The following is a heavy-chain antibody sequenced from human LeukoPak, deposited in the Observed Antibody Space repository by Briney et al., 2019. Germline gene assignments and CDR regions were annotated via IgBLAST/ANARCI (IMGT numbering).Heavy chain of an antibody. CDR1: GFTLSRYW. D-gene: IGHD1-14*01. Sequence: GGSLRLSCAASGFTLSRYWMSWVRQAPGKGLKWVANINEDGGGRHYVDTVKVRFTISRDNAKNSLYLQMNSLRAEDTAVYYCARGGNLENWGRGTLVTVSS. J-gene: IGHJ4*02. CDR2: INEDGGGR. CDR3: ARGGNLEN. V-gene: IGHV3-7*01.